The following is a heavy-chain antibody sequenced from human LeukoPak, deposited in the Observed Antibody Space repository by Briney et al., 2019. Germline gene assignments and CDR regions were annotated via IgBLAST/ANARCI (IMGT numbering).Heavy chain of an antibody. Sequence: PGGSLRLSCAASGFTFSSYAMSWVRQAPGKGLEWVSAISGSGGSTYYADSVKGRFTISRDSSKNTLYLQMNSLRAEDAAVYYCAKDTLYYDSSGYYDYWGQGTLVTVSS. D-gene: IGHD3-22*01. V-gene: IGHV3-23*01. CDR1: GFTFSSYA. J-gene: IGHJ4*02. CDR3: AKDTLYYDSSGYYDY. CDR2: ISGSGGST.